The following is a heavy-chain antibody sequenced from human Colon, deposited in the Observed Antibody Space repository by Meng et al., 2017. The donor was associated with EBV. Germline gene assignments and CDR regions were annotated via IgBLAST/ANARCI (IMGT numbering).Heavy chain of an antibody. CDR1: GGCCGGYY. D-gene: IGHD3-10*01. V-gene: IGHV4-34*01. Sequence: VRPQDGDVGLCEPSETLVLHGAVDGGCCGGYYWIWIHHAPEKGLEWIWEIYNSGSTNYDQSLKHRVTISGDTSKNQFSLKLSSVTTADTAVYYWARASFGSGRPLGESWFDPWGQGTLVTVSS. J-gene: IGHJ5*02. CDR2: IYNSGST. CDR3: ARASFGSGRPLGESWFDP.